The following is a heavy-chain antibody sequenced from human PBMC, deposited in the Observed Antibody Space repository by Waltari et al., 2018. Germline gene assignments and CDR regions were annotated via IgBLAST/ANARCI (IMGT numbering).Heavy chain of an antibody. CDR3: ARRFGGYSGMDV. Sequence: EVQLVPSGAEVTKPGGSLKISCKGSGYSFTTYWTGWAGQMPRKGLEWMGIIYPGDSDTRYSPSFQGQVTISADKSISTADLQWSSLKASDTAMYYCARRFGGYSGMDVWGQGTTVTVSS. V-gene: IGHV5-51*01. J-gene: IGHJ6*02. CDR1: GYSFTTYW. D-gene: IGHD3-10*01. CDR2: IYPGDSDT.